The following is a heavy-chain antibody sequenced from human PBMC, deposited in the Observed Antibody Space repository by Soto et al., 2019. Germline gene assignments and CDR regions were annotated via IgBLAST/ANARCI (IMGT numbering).Heavy chain of an antibody. D-gene: IGHD6-13*01. CDR3: ARYYTSSWYQSSYYYGMDV. CDR2: ISSSGGYI. J-gene: IGHJ6*02. CDR1: GFTFSSYS. V-gene: IGHV3-21*06. Sequence: GGSLRLSCAASGFTFSSYSMNWVRQAPGKGLEWVSSISSSGGYIYYGDSVKGRFTISRDNAKNSLHLQMNSLRAEDTAVYYCARYYTSSWYQSSYYYGMDVRGQGNTVTVSS.